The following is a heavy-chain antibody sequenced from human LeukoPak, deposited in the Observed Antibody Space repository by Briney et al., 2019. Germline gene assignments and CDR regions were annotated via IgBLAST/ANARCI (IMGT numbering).Heavy chain of an antibody. CDR2: IRYNGNNQ. Sequence: GGSLRLSCAASGFTFNNYGMHWVRQAPGKGLEWVAFIRYNGNNQYYADSVKGRFTISRDNSKNTLYLQINSLRAEDTAVYYCAKDHLPGIVVADRDYWGQGTLVTVSS. CDR1: GFTFNNYG. CDR3: AKDHLPGIVVADRDY. J-gene: IGHJ4*02. V-gene: IGHV3-30*02. D-gene: IGHD6-19*01.